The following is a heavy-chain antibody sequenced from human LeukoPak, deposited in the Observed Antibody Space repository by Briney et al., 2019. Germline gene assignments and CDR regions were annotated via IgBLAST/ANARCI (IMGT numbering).Heavy chain of an antibody. CDR2: VYSSGST. V-gene: IGHV4-39*07. D-gene: IGHD1-1*01. CDR1: GVSISSSSYY. Sequence: PSETLSLTCTVSGVSISSSSYYWGWIRQPPGKGLEWIGSVYSSGSTSSNPSLKSRVTISVDTSRNQFSLNLNSVTAADTAMYYCTTGSHYWGQGTLVTVSS. CDR3: TTGSHY. J-gene: IGHJ4*02.